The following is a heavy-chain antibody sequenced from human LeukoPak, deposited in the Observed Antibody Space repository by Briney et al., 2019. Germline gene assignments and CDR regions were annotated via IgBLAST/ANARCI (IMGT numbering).Heavy chain of an antibody. D-gene: IGHD2-21*01. Sequence: SETLSLTCTVSGYSINSGYYWVWIRPPPGKGLERIGSIYRSGSTNYNPSLKRRVTISVDTSKNQFSLKVSSVTAADTAVYYCARGDCSGSICYSPMDVWGTGTTVTVSS. CDR3: ARGDCSGSICYSPMDV. V-gene: IGHV4-38-2*02. CDR1: GYSINSGYY. J-gene: IGHJ6*03. CDR2: IYRSGST.